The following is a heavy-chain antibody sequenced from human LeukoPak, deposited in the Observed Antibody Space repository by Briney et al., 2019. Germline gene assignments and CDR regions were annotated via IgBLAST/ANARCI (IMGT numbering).Heavy chain of an antibody. Sequence: SETLSLTCVVSGASVSSSRWNWIRQLPGKGLEWFGCLSYTGKTDYNPSLTSRVTISLDTSKNQVSLKLRSVTAADTAVYYCSEGYFEPFDHWGQGILVTVSS. J-gene: IGHJ4*02. D-gene: IGHD2/OR15-2a*01. CDR3: SEGYFEPFDH. CDR2: LSYTGKT. CDR1: GASVSSSR. V-gene: IGHV4-59*02.